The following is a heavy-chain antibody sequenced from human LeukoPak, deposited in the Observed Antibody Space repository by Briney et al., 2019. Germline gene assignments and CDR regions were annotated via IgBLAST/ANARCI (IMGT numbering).Heavy chain of an antibody. V-gene: IGHV1-69*01. Sequence: SVKVSCKASGGTSTNYAFTWVRQAPGQGFEWMGGIIPVFGTTNYAQKFQGRVTITADESTTTAYMELRSLRSEDTAVYYCARGVRNSGSYYVDYWGQGTPVTVSS. CDR1: GGTSTNYA. CDR3: ARGVRNSGSYYVDY. CDR2: IIPVFGTT. D-gene: IGHD1-26*01. J-gene: IGHJ4*02.